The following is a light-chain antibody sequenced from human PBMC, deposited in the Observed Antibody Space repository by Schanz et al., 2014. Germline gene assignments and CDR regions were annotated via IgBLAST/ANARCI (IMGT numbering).Light chain of an antibody. CDR2: DVT. V-gene: IGLV2-8*01. CDR3: SSNGGVNIYV. J-gene: IGLJ1*01. CDR1: SSDIGRYNY. Sequence: QSALTQPPSASGSPGQSVTISCTGTSSDIGRYNYVSWYQHHPGKAPKLLIYDVTKRPSGVPDGFSDSKSGNTASLTVSGHQEKHEDDYYCSSNGGVNIYVFGAGTKLPVL.